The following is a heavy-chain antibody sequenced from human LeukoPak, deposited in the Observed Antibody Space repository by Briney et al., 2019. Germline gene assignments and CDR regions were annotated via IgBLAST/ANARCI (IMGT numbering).Heavy chain of an antibody. D-gene: IGHD1-7*01. V-gene: IGHV3-11*01. J-gene: IGHJ3*01. CDR1: GFTFTDYY. CDR3: GRDFSLVGTKRSFDL. CDR2: ISGSGTTI. Sequence: GGSLRLSCAASGFTFTDYYMGWIRQAPGKGLEWLSYISGSGTTIFYADSVKGRFTISRDNAKNSVDLQMNSLRAEDTAVYYCGRDFSLVGTKRSFDLWGQGTMVTVSS.